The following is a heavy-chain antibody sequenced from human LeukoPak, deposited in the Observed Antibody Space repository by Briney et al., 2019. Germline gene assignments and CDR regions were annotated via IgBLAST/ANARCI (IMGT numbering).Heavy chain of an antibody. J-gene: IGHJ4*02. CDR1: GGSFSGYY. CDR2: INHSGST. Sequence: SETVSLTCAASGGSFSGYYCSWIRQPPGKGLEWIGEINHSGSTNYNPYLKSRVTISVDTSKNQFSLKLSSVTAADTAVYYCARRRGYFDWLRHSAFDYWGQGTLVTVSS. V-gene: IGHV4-34*01. D-gene: IGHD3-9*01. CDR3: ARRRGYFDWLRHSAFDY.